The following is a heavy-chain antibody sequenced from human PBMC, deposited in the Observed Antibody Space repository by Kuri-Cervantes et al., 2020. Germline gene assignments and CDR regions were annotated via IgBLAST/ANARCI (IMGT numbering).Heavy chain of an antibody. CDR2: T. CDR3: ARGSRPYYYDSSGYSYYFDY. D-gene: IGHD3-22*01. J-gene: IGHJ4*02. V-gene: IGHV4-39*07. Sequence: TCYNPPLKSRVTISVDTSKNQFSLKLSSVTAADTAVCYCARGSRPYYYDSSGYSYYFDYWGQGTLVTVSS.